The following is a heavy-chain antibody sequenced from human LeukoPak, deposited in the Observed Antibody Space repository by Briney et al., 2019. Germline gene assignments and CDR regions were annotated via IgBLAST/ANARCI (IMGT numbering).Heavy chain of an antibody. V-gene: IGHV1-2*02. CDR2: INPNSGGT. D-gene: IGHD4-17*01. CDR3: ARDLDGVTSQEDY. J-gene: IGHJ4*02. CDR1: GYTFTGYY. Sequence: ASVKVSCKASGYTFTGYYMHWVRQAPGQGLEWMGWINPNSGGTNYAQKFQGRVTMTRDTSISTAYMELSRLRSDDTAVYYCARDLDGVTSQEDYWGQGTLVTVSS.